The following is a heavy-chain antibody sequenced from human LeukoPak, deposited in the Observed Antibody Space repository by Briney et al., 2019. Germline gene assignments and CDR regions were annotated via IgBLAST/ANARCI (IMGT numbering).Heavy chain of an antibody. J-gene: IGHJ6*02. CDR3: ARGFIFYGPLVQGIMDV. D-gene: IGHD3-3*02. Sequence: ASVKVSCKASGYTFTSYGISWVRQAPGQGLEWMGWISAYNGNTNYAQKLQGRVTMTTDTSTSTAYMELRSLRSDDTAVYYCARGFIFYGPLVQGIMDVWGQGTTVTVSS. V-gene: IGHV1-18*01. CDR1: GYTFTSYG. CDR2: ISAYNGNT.